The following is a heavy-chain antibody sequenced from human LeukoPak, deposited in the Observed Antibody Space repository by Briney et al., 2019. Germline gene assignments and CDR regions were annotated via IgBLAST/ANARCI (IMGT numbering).Heavy chain of an antibody. CDR3: ARGRKALLWFGEAPDY. CDR1: GGSISSGGYY. Sequence: SETLSLTCTVSGGSISSGGYYWSWIRQPPGKGLEWIGEINHSGSTNYNPSLKSRVTISVDTSKNQFSLKLSSVTAADTAVYYCARGRKALLWFGEAPDYWGQGTLVTVSS. D-gene: IGHD3-10*01. CDR2: INHSGST. J-gene: IGHJ4*02. V-gene: IGHV4-30-2*01.